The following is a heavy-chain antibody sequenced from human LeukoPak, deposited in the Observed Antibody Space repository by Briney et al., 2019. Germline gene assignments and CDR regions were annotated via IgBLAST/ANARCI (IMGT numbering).Heavy chain of an antibody. J-gene: IGHJ4*02. CDR1: GFTFSSYW. D-gene: IGHD3-10*01. CDR2: INNDGSDT. V-gene: IGHV3-74*01. Sequence: GGSLRLSCAASGFTFSSYWMHWVRQAPGKGLEWVSRINNDGSDTTYADSVKGRFTVSRDNAKNTLYVEMNSLRADDTAVYYCARGLRGPDYWGQGTLVT. CDR3: ARGLRGPDY.